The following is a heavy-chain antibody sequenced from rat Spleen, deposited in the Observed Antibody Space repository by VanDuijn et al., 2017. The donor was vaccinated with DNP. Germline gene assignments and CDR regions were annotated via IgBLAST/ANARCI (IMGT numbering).Heavy chain of an antibody. CDR3: ARDLGGDY. D-gene: IGHD5-1*01. J-gene: IGHJ2*01. CDR1: GFTFNNYW. CDR2: ITDGGGST. V-gene: IGHV5-31*01. Sequence: EVQLVESGGDLVQPGRSLKLSCEASGFTFNNYWMTWIRQVPGKGLEWIASITDGGGSTYYPDSVKGRFTISRDDAINTLYLQMNSLRSEDTATYYCARDLGGDYWGQGVMVTVSS.